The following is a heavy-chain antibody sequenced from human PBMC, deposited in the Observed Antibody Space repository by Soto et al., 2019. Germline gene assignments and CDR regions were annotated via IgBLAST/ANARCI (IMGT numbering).Heavy chain of an antibody. CDR3: ARRLYYDSSGFEGGGMDV. J-gene: IGHJ6*02. CDR1: GGFISSRRYY. D-gene: IGHD3-22*01. V-gene: IGHV4-39*01. CDR2: IYYSGST. Sequence: SETLSHPCTGSGGFISSRRYYWGWIRQPPGKGLEWIGSIYYSGSTYYNPSLKSRVTISVDTSKNQFSLKLSSVTAADTAVYYCARRLYYDSSGFEGGGMDVWGQGTTVT.